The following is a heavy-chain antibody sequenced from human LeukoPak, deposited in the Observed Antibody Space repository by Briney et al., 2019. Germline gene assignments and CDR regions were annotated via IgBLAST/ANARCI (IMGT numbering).Heavy chain of an antibody. CDR3: AREGIFEDYYDSSGFDY. Sequence: SVKVSCKASGGTFSSYAISWVRQAPGQGLEWMGGIIPIFGTANYAQKFQGRVTITTDESTSTAYMELSSLRSVDTAVYYCAREGIFEDYYDSSGFDYWGQGTLVTVSS. V-gene: IGHV1-69*05. CDR2: IIPIFGTA. CDR1: GGTFSSYA. J-gene: IGHJ4*02. D-gene: IGHD3-22*01.